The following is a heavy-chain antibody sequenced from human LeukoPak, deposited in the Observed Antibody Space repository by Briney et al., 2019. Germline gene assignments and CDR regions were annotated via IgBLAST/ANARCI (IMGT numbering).Heavy chain of an antibody. CDR1: GGSISSYY. D-gene: IGHD6-13*01. Sequence: SETLSLTCTVSGGSISSYYWSWIRQPAGKGLEWIGRIFVSGSTNYNPSLQSRVTISLDTSENQFSLKLSSVTAADTAVYYCARGGRQLADWYFDLWGRGTLVTVSS. J-gene: IGHJ2*01. V-gene: IGHV4-4*07. CDR3: ARGGRQLADWYFDL. CDR2: IFVSGST.